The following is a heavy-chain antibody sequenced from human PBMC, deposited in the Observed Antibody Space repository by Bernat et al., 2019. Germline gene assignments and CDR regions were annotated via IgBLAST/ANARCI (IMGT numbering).Heavy chain of an antibody. Sequence: EVQLVESGGGLVKPGGSLRLSCAASGFTFSSYSMNWVRQAPGKGLEWVSSISSSSSYIYYAASVKGRFTISRDNAKNSLYLQMNSLRAEDTAVYYCASVAYCGGDCYYDAFDIWGQGTMVTVSS. J-gene: IGHJ3*02. CDR2: ISSSSSYI. D-gene: IGHD2-21*02. CDR3: ASVAYCGGDCYYDAFDI. V-gene: IGHV3-21*01. CDR1: GFTFSSYS.